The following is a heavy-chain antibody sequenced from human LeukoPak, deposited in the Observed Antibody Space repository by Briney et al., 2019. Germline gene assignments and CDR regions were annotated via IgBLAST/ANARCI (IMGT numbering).Heavy chain of an antibody. J-gene: IGHJ4*02. V-gene: IGHV4-4*02. CDR1: GVSITYSNW. CDR2: IHDDGGF. Sequence: PSGTLSLTCAVSGVSITYSNWWSWVRPPPGKGLEWIGEIHDDGGFHCNPLLKGRVAMSMDRSQNQFSLRLSSVSAADTAVYYCARDLGYQLLYWGQGIQVTVSS. D-gene: IGHD2-2*01. CDR3: ARDLGYQLLY.